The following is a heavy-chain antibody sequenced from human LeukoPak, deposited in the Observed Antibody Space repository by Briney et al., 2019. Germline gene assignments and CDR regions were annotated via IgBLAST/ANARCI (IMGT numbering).Heavy chain of an antibody. CDR2: ISWNRAYI. CDR3: GTGWAVDF. V-gene: IGHV3-9*01. J-gene: IGHJ4*02. Sequence: GGSLRLSCAASGFTFDDYAMHWVRQAPGKGLEWVSGISWNRAYIGYADSVKGRFTISRDNAKNSLYLQMNSLRAEDTAVYYCGTGWAVDFWGQGTLVTVSS. D-gene: IGHD2-15*01. CDR1: GFTFDDYA.